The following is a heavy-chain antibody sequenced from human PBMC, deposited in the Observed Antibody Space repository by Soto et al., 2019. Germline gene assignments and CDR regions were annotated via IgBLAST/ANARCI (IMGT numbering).Heavy chain of an antibody. Sequence: QVQLVESGGGVVQPGRSLRLSCAASGFTFSSYGMHWVRQAPGKGLEWVAVISYDGSNKYYADSVKGRFTISRDNSKNTLYLQMNSLRAEDTAVYYCAKEGGIVATIRAGYNWFDPWGQGTLVTVSS. CDR1: GFTFSSYG. J-gene: IGHJ5*02. CDR3: AKEGGIVATIRAGYNWFDP. V-gene: IGHV3-30*18. CDR2: ISYDGSNK. D-gene: IGHD5-12*01.